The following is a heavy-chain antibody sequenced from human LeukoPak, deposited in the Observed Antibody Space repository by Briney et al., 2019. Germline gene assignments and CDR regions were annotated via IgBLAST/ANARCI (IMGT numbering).Heavy chain of an antibody. V-gene: IGHV4-39*01. CDR2: IYYSGST. Sequence: SETLSLTCTVSGGSISSSSYYWGWTRQPPGKGLEWIGSIYYSGSTYYNPSLKSRVTISVDTSKNQFSLKLSSATAADTAVYYCASGLYYMDVWGKGTTVTVSS. CDR1: GGSISSSSYY. CDR3: ASGLYYMDV. J-gene: IGHJ6*03.